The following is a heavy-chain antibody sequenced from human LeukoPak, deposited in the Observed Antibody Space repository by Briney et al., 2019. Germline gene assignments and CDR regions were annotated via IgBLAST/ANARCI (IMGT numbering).Heavy chain of an antibody. J-gene: IGHJ4*02. CDR1: GGTFSSYT. V-gene: IGHV1-69*16. CDR2: IIPILGIA. D-gene: IGHD3-22*01. CDR3: ARGPDYYDSSGYYYTDFDY. Sequence: GSSVKVSCKASGGTFSSYTISWVRQAPGQGLEWMGRIIPILGIANYAQKFQGRVTITTDESTSTAYMELSSLRSEDTAVYYCARGPDYYDSSGYYYTDFDYWGQGTLVTVSS.